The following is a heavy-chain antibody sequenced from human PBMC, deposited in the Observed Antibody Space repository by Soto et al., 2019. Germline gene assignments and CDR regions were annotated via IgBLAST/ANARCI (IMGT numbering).Heavy chain of an antibody. CDR2: ISYDGSNK. CDR1: GFTFSSYG. Sequence: QVQLVESGGGVVQPGRSLRLSCAASGFTFSSYGMHWVRQAPGKGLEWVAVISYDGSNKYYADSVKGRFTISRDNSKNTLYLQMNSLRAEDTAVYYCAKDDVARQLWSTFDYWGQGTLVTVSS. J-gene: IGHJ4*02. D-gene: IGHD5-18*01. V-gene: IGHV3-30*18. CDR3: AKDDVARQLWSTFDY.